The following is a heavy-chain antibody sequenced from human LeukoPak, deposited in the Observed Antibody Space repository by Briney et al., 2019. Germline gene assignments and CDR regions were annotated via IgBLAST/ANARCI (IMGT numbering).Heavy chain of an antibody. Sequence: GGSLTLSCAASGFSFSSYGMHWVRQAPGKGLEWVAFIQNDGSKKYYADSVKGLFTISRDNSKNTLYLQMNSLRAEDTAVYYCARDLHPWAGDYWGQGTLVTVSS. CDR3: ARDLHPWAGDY. CDR2: IQNDGSKK. V-gene: IGHV3-30*02. CDR1: GFSFSSYG. J-gene: IGHJ4*02.